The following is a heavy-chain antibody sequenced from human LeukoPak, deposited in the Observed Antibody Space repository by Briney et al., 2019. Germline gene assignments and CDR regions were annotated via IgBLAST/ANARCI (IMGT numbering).Heavy chain of an antibody. J-gene: IGHJ4*02. CDR2: ISAYNGNT. CDR3: ARDCSSTSCNGEDY. Sequence: ASVKVSCKASGYTFTSYGISWVRQAPGQGLEWMGWISAYNGNTNYAQKLQGRVTMTRDTSTGTVYMELSSLRSEDTAVYYCARDCSSTSCNGEDYWGQGTLVTVSS. V-gene: IGHV1-18*01. D-gene: IGHD2-2*01. CDR1: GYTFTSYG.